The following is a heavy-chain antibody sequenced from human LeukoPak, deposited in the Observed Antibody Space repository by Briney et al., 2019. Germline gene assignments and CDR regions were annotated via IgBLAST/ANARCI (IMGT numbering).Heavy chain of an antibody. J-gene: IGHJ5*02. CDR2: ISWNGVSI. Sequence: GGSLRLSCAASGFTFDDYAMHWVRQAPGKGLEWVSGISWNGVSIGYADSVKGRFTISRDNAKNSLYLQMNSLRAEDTALYYCAKDQSWGSGSYYNWFDPWGQGTLVTVSS. CDR3: AKDQSWGSGSYYNWFDP. V-gene: IGHV3-9*01. CDR1: GFTFDDYA. D-gene: IGHD3-10*01.